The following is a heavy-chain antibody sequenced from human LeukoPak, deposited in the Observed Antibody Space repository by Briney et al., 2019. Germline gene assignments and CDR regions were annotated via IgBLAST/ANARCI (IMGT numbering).Heavy chain of an antibody. Sequence: GRSLRLSCAASGFTFSSYGMHWVRQAPGKGLEWVAVISYDGSNKHYADSVKGRFTISRDNSKNTLYLQMNSLRAEDTAVYYCAKAPRAVVGYMDVWAKGPRSPSP. D-gene: IGHD2-15*01. CDR3: AKAPRAVVGYMDV. V-gene: IGHV3-30*18. CDR2: ISYDGSNK. CDR1: GFTFSSYG. J-gene: IGHJ6*03.